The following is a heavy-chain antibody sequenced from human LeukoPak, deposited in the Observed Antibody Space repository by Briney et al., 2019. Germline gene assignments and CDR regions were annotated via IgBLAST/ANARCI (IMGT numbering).Heavy chain of an antibody. D-gene: IGHD2-15*01. CDR1: GFTFSSYS. Sequence: GGSLRLSCAASGFTFSSYSMNWVRQAPGKGLEWVSYISSSSSTIYYADSVKGRFTISRDNAKNSLYLQMNSLRAEDTAVYYCVRDNIVVAVAAPPNCYYYGMDVWGQGTTVTVS. CDR3: VRDNIVVAVAAPPNCYYYGMDV. V-gene: IGHV3-48*01. J-gene: IGHJ6*02. CDR2: ISSSSSTI.